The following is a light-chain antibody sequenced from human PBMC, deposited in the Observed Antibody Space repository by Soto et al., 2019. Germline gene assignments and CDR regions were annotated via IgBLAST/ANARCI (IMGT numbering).Light chain of an antibody. V-gene: IGLV2-14*01. CDR3: GSYTSGSSYV. J-gene: IGLJ1*01. CDR1: SSDVGGYNY. Sequence: QSVLTQPASVSGSPGQSITISCTGTSSDVGGYNYVSWYQQHPGKAPKLMIYDVSYRPSGVSDRFSGSKSGNTASLTISGLQSEDEADYYCGSYTSGSSYVFGTGTKVTVL. CDR2: DVS.